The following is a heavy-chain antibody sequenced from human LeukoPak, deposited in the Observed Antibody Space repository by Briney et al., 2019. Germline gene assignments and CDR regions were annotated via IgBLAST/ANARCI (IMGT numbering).Heavy chain of an antibody. D-gene: IGHD3-3*01. CDR1: GFTFNSYI. J-gene: IGHJ6*02. Sequence: GGSLRLSCAASGFTFNSYIMNWVRQAPGKGLEWVSSISGFGGSTYYADSVKGRFTISRDNSKNTLYLQMNSLRAEDTAVYYCAKDLTPYYDFSSGMDVWGQGTTVTVSS. CDR2: ISGFGGST. CDR3: AKDLTPYYDFSSGMDV. V-gene: IGHV3-23*01.